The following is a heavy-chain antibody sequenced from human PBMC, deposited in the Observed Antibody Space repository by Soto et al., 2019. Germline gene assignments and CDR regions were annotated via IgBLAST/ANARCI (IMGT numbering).Heavy chain of an antibody. J-gene: IGHJ5*02. CDR3: ARSLHTDYTDLNWFDP. CDR2: IYSDDDK. Sequence: SGPTLVNPTQTLTLTCTFFGFSLSSNAAGVGWIRQPPGKALEWLALIYSDDDKVYNPYLKSRLTITKDTSKNQVVLTVTNLDPVDTATYFCARSLHTDYTDLNWFDPWGQGILVTVSS. D-gene: IGHD4-4*01. V-gene: IGHV2-5*02. CDR1: GFSLSSNAAG.